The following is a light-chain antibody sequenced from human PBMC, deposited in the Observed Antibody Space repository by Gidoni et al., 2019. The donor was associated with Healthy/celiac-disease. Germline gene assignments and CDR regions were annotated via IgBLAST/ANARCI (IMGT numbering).Light chain of an antibody. Sequence: DIQLTQSPSFLSASVGDRVTITCWVSHGISSYLAWYQQKPEKAPKLLIYAASTLQSGVPSRFSGSGSGTEFTLTISSLQPEDFATYYCQQLNSYPCSFGQGTKLEFK. J-gene: IGKJ2*04. CDR2: AAS. V-gene: IGKV1-9*01. CDR3: QQLNSYPCS. CDR1: HGISSY.